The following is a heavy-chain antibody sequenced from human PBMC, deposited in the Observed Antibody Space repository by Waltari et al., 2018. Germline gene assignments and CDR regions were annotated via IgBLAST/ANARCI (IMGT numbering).Heavy chain of an antibody. CDR2: INHSGST. Sequence: QVQLQQWGAGLLKHSETLSLTCAVYGGSFSGYYWSWIRQPPGKGLEWIGEINHSGSTNYNPSLKSRVTISVDTSKNQFSLKLSSVTAADTAVYYCARARGRIQKYYFDYWGQGTLVTVSS. CDR1: GGSFSGYY. V-gene: IGHV4-34*01. J-gene: IGHJ4*02. D-gene: IGHD5-18*01. CDR3: ARARGRIQKYYFDY.